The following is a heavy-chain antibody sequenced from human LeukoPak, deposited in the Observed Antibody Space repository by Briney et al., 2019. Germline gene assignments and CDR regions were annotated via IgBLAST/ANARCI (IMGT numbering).Heavy chain of an antibody. CDR2: IYYSGST. V-gene: IGHV4-39*02. CDR3: ARPNGSGWYDFDY. CDR1: GGSISSSSYY. D-gene: IGHD6-19*01. Sequence: PSETLSLTCTVSGGSISSSSYYWGWIRQPPGKGLEWIGSIYYSGSTYYNPSLKSRVTISVDTSKNHFSLKLSSVTAADTAVYYCARPNGSGWYDFDYWGQGTLVTASS. J-gene: IGHJ4*02.